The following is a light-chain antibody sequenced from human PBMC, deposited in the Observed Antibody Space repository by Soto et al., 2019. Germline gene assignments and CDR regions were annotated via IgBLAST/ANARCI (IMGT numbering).Light chain of an antibody. J-gene: IGLJ1*01. Sequence: QSVLTQRPSLSATPGQRVNISCSGSFSNIGDNAVNWYQQLPGAAPKLLIYLNDQRPSGVPDRFSGSKSGTSAFLAISGLQSEDEADYYCAAWDDSLNALFGTGTKVTVL. V-gene: IGLV1-44*01. CDR2: LND. CDR3: AAWDDSLNAL. CDR1: FSNIGDNA.